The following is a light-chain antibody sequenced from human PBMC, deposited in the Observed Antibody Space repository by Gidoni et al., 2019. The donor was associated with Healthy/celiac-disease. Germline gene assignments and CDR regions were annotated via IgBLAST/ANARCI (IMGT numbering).Light chain of an antibody. CDR2: GAS. Sequence: EIVMTQSPATLSVSPGERATRSCRASQSVSSNLAWYQQKPGQAPRLLIYGASIRATGIPARFSCSGSGTEFTLTISSLQSEDFAVYYCQQYNNWPPIFTFGPGTKVDIK. V-gene: IGKV3D-15*01. J-gene: IGKJ3*01. CDR1: QSVSSN. CDR3: QQYNNWPPIFT.